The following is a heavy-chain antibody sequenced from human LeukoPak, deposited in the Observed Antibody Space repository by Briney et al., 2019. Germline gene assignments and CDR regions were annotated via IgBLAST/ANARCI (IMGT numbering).Heavy chain of an antibody. CDR1: GGSISSGSYY. V-gene: IGHV4-61*02. Sequence: SETLSLTCTVSGGSISSGSYYWSWIRQPAGKGLEWIGRIYTSGSTNYNPSLKSRVTISVDTSKNQFSLKLSSVTAADTAVYYCASSLLWFGGPQPTYYYYMDVWGKGTTVTVSS. CDR3: ASSLLWFGGPQPTYYYYMDV. J-gene: IGHJ6*03. CDR2: IYTSGST. D-gene: IGHD3-10*01.